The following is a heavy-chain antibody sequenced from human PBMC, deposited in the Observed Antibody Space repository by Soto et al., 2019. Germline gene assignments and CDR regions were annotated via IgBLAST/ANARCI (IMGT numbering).Heavy chain of an antibody. Sequence: GGSLRLSCSASGFTFKQYAMSWVRQAPGKGLEWVSAVSWRGGSTKYADSVKGRFVISRDNAQNSLFLQMNTLRPEDSAIYYCARVAYWGPGTQVTVSS. CDR2: VSWRGGST. CDR3: ARVAY. J-gene: IGHJ4*02. V-gene: IGHV3-23*01. CDR1: GFTFKQYA.